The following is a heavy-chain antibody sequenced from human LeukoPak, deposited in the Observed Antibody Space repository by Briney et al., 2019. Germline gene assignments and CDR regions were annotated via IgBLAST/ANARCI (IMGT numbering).Heavy chain of an antibody. CDR2: IKQDGSEK. V-gene: IGHV3-7*01. CDR1: GFTFSSYW. D-gene: IGHD6-13*01. J-gene: IGHJ3*02. CDR3: AKGIRSSWYGSDALDI. Sequence: GGSLRLSCAASGFTFSSYWMSWVRQAPGKGLEWVANIKQDGSEKYYVDSVKGRFTISRDNAKNSLYLQMNSLRAEDTAVYYCAKGIRSSWYGSDALDIWGQGTMVTVSS.